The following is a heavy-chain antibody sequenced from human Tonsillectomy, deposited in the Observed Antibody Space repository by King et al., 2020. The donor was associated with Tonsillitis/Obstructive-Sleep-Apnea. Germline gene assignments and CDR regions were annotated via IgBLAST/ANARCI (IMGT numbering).Heavy chain of an antibody. CDR2: IYYNGFT. CDR3: ARGGAAVPYFFDY. V-gene: IGHV4-59*01. CDR1: DGSINSYY. J-gene: IGHJ4*02. D-gene: IGHD6-13*01. Sequence: QLQESGPGLVKPSETLSLTCTVSDGSINSYYWTWIRQTPGKGLEWIAYIYYNGFTNYNPSLQSPLTVSVDTSKNQFSLNLSSVTAADTAIYYCARGGAAVPYFFDYWGQGKVVTVS.